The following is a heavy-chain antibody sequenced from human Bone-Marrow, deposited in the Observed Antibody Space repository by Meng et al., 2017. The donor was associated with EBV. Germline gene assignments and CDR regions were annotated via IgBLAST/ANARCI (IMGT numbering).Heavy chain of an antibody. CDR1: GAPVSGGTYH. CDR2: IYDGGTT. V-gene: IGHV4-61*01. D-gene: IGHD3-10*01. CDR3: AKSRSSTPGVVDY. J-gene: IGHJ4*02. Sequence: GSGSVKTSETPSLICTVFGAPVSGGTYHWSWIRQPPGKELEWIGYIYDGGTTIYNPSLKSRVTILVDASKNQFSLKLSSVTTADTAVYYCAKSRSSTPGVVDYWGQGTLVTVSS.